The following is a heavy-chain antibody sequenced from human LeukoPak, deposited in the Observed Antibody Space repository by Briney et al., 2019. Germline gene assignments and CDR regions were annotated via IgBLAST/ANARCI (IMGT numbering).Heavy chain of an antibody. CDR1: GFTFSSYE. CDR3: ARGGSLGY. J-gene: IGHJ4*02. D-gene: IGHD6-19*01. Sequence: GGSLSHSCAASGFTFSSYEMNWVRQAPGKGLEWVSKISSSGSAIYYADSVKGRFTISRDNAKSTLYLQMNSLRVEDTAVYYCARGGSLGYWGQGTMVTVSS. V-gene: IGHV3-48*03. CDR2: ISSSGSAI.